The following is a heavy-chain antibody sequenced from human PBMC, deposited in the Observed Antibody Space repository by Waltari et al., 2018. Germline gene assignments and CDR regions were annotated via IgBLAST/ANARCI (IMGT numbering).Heavy chain of an antibody. V-gene: IGHV3-43D*04. CDR3: AATVTTNPFDY. J-gene: IGHJ4*02. CDR1: GFTFDDYA. CDR2: ISWDGGST. Sequence: EVQLVESGGVVVQPGGSLRLSCAASGFTFDDYAMHWVRQAPGKGLEWVSLISWDGGSTYYADSVKGRFTISRDNSKNSLYLQMNSLRAEDTALYYCAATVTTNPFDYWGQGTLVTVSS. D-gene: IGHD4-17*01.